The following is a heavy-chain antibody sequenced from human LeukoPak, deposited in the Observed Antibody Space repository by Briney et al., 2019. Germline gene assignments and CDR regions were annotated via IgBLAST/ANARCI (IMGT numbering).Heavy chain of an antibody. D-gene: IGHD5-12*01. CDR3: AREGRGYSGYDSGLHAFDI. J-gene: IGHJ3*02. V-gene: IGHV1-2*02. CDR2: INPNSGGT. Sequence: ASVKVSCKASGGTFSSYAISWVRQAPGQGLEWMGWINPNSGGTNYSQKFQGRVTMTSDTSISTAYMELSRLRSDDTAVYYCAREGRGYSGYDSGLHAFDIWDQGTMVTVSS. CDR1: GGTFSSYA.